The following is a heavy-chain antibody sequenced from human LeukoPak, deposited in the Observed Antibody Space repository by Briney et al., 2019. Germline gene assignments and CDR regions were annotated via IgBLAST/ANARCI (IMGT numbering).Heavy chain of an antibody. D-gene: IGHD3-10*01. CDR2: IYHSGNT. J-gene: IGHJ4*02. CDR3: ARGGTYGSGRNQHTTLDY. Sequence: SETLSLTCAVSGGSISSYYWSWIRQSPGKGLEWIAYIYHSGNTNYNPSFKSRVTISVDTSKNQFSLKLTSVAAADTAIYYCARGGTYGSGRNQHTTLDYWGQGTLVTVSS. CDR1: GGSISSYY. V-gene: IGHV4-59*08.